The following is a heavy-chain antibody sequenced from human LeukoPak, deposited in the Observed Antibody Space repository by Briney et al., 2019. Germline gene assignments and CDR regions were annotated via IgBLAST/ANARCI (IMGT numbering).Heavy chain of an antibody. CDR3: VSGTCGGSCYILDY. D-gene: IGHD2-15*01. CDR1: GFTFNNYD. V-gene: IGHV3-48*01. CDR2: ISSSSSII. Sequence: GGSLRLSCAASGFTFNNYDMNWVRQAPGKGLEWVSYISSSSSIIYYADSVKGRFTISRDTAKNSLYLQMNSLRAEDTAVYYCVSGTCGGSCYILDYWGQGTLVTVSS. J-gene: IGHJ4*02.